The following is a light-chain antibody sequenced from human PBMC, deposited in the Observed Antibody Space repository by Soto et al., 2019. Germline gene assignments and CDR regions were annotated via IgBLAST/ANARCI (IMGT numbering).Light chain of an antibody. V-gene: IGLV2-14*01. CDR2: EVS. CDR3: SSYTVSTDVV. Sequence: QSALTQPASRSGSPGQSVTISCSGTTSDFVNYNYVSWYQHHPGKAPQLILFEVSNRPSGVSSRFSGSKSGNTASLIISGLQAEDEDYYYCSSYTVSTDVVFGGGTKLTVL. CDR1: TSDFVNYNY. J-gene: IGLJ2*01.